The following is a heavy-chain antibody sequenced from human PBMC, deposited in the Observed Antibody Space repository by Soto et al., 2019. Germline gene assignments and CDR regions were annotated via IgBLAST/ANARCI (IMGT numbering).Heavy chain of an antibody. CDR3: ARSQGSSTSLEIYYYYYYGMDV. CDR2: IIPISGTA. D-gene: IGHD2-2*01. J-gene: IGHJ6*02. CDR1: GGTFSSYA. V-gene: IGHV1-69*01. Sequence: QVQLVQSGAEVKKPGSSVKVSCKASGGTFSSYAISWVRQAPGQGLEWMGGIIPISGTAKYAQKFQGRVTITADESTSTAYKELSSLRSEDTAVYYCARSQGSSTSLEIYYYYYYGMDVWGQGTTVTVSS.